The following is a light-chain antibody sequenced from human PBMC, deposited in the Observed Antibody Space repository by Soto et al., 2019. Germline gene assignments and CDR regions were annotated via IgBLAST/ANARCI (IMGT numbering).Light chain of an antibody. CDR2: DAY. CDR3: QRYDSVPRT. J-gene: IGKJ1*01. V-gene: IGKV1-27*01. CDR1: QGINNF. Sequence: DIRMTQSPPSLSASVGDKITITCRANQGINNFLAWYHQKPGEGPKLLMYDAYTLQSGASSRFSGSGSGTVFTLTINSLQPEDVGSYSCQRYDSVPRTFGQGTKVEVK.